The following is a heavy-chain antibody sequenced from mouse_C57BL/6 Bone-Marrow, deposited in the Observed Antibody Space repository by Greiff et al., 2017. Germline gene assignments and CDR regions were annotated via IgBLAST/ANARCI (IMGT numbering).Heavy chain of an antibody. Sequence: VKVVESGAELVRPGTSVKMSCKASGYTFTNYWIGWAKQRPGHGLEWIGDIYPGGGYTNYNEKFKGKATLTADKSSSTAYMQFSSLTSEDSAIYYCARIYQEAMDYWGQGTSVTVSS. CDR3: ARIYQEAMDY. CDR1: GYTFTNYW. J-gene: IGHJ4*01. CDR2: IYPGGGYT. V-gene: IGHV1-63*01.